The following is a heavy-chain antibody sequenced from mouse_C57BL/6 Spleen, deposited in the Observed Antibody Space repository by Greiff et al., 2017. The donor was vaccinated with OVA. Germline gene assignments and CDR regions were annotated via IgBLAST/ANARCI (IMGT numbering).Heavy chain of an antibody. Sequence: EVQRVESGGGLVQPGGSLSLSCAASGFTFTDYYMSWVRQPPGKALEWLGFIRNKANGYTTEYSASVKGRFTISRDNSQSILYLQMNALRAEDSATYYCARYMVTFYAMDYWGQGTSVTVSS. J-gene: IGHJ4*01. V-gene: IGHV7-3*01. CDR2: IRNKANGYTT. CDR3: ARYMVTFYAMDY. D-gene: IGHD2-1*01. CDR1: GFTFTDYY.